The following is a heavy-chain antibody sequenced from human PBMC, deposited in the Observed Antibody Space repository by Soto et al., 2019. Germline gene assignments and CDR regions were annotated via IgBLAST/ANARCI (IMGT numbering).Heavy chain of an antibody. CDR2: IYYSGST. CDR1: GGSISIYY. Sequence: PSATLSLPCTVSGGSISIYYWSWIRQPPGKGLEWIGYIYYSGSTNYNPSLKSRVTISVDTSKNQFSLKLSSVTAADTAVYYCVRGVGGYYYGMDVWGQGTTVTVSS. J-gene: IGHJ6*02. V-gene: IGHV4-59*01. D-gene: IGHD3-16*01. CDR3: VRGVGGYYYGMDV.